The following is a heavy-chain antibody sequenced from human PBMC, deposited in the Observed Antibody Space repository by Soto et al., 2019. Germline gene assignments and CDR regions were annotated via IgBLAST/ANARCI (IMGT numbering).Heavy chain of an antibody. CDR3: AREHYDILTGYTDFDY. CDR1: GGSISSGGCY. CDR2: IFHSGAS. V-gene: IGHV4-31*03. D-gene: IGHD3-9*01. Sequence: SETLSLTCTVSGGSISSGGCYWSWIRQQPGNGLEWIGYIFHSGASNYNPSLKSRLTISVDTSKNQFSLKLSSMTAADTAVYYCAREHYDILTGYTDFDYWGQGTLVTVSS. J-gene: IGHJ4*02.